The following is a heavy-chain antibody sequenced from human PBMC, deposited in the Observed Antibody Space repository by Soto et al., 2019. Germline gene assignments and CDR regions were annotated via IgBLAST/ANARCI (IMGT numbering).Heavy chain of an antibody. CDR2: ISSSSSYT. Sequence: GGSLRLSCAASGFTFSDYYMSWIRQAPGKGLEWVSYISSSSSYTNYADSVKGRFTISRDNAKNSLYLQMNSLRAEDTAVYYCAGEGREVATITFDYWGQGTLVTVSS. CDR3: AGEGREVATITFDY. D-gene: IGHD5-12*01. CDR1: GFTFSDYY. J-gene: IGHJ4*02. V-gene: IGHV3-11*06.